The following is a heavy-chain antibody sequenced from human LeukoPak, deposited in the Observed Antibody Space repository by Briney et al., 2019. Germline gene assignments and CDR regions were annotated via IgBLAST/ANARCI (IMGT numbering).Heavy chain of an antibody. V-gene: IGHV4-38-2*02. CDR3: ARGRRSWYKNWFDP. CDR2: IYHSGST. Sequence: SETLSLTCTVSGYSISSGYHWGWIRQPPGKGLEWIGSIYHSGSTYYNPSLKSRVTISVDTSKNQFSLKLSSVTAADTAVYYCARGRRSWYKNWFDPWGQGTLVTVSS. J-gene: IGHJ5*02. CDR1: GYSISSGYH. D-gene: IGHD6-13*01.